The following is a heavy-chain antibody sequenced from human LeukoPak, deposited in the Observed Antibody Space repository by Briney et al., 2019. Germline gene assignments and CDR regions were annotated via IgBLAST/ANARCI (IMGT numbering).Heavy chain of an antibody. V-gene: IGHV1-69*04. CDR1: GGTFSSYA. CDR3: ARSRDWSRSHYYYYMDV. J-gene: IGHJ6*03. D-gene: IGHD2-21*01. CDR2: IIPILGIA. Sequence: SVKVSCKASGGTFSSYAISWVRQAPGQGLEWMGRIIPILGIANYAQKFQGRVTITADKSTSTAYMELSSLRSEDTAVYYCARSRDWSRSHYYYYMDVWGKGTTVTVSS.